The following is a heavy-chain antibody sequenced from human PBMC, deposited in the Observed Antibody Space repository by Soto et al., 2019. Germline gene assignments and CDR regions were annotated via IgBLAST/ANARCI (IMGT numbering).Heavy chain of an antibody. Sequence: GASVKVSCKASGYTFTSYGISWVRQAPGQGLEWMGWISAYNGNTNYAQKLQGRVTMTTDTSTSTAYMELRSLRSDDTAVYYCARDPPYYDFWSGPDAFDIWGQGTMVTVSS. V-gene: IGHV1-18*01. CDR3: ARDPPYYDFWSGPDAFDI. CDR2: ISAYNGNT. CDR1: GYTFTSYG. D-gene: IGHD3-3*01. J-gene: IGHJ3*02.